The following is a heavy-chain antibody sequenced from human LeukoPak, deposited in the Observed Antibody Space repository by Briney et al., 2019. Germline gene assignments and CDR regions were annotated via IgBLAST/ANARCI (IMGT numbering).Heavy chain of an antibody. CDR3: ARDLSSSSGRWFDP. J-gene: IGHJ5*02. CDR2: ISSSSSYI. V-gene: IGHV3-21*04. CDR1: GFTFSSYS. D-gene: IGHD6-6*01. Sequence: PGGSLRLSCAASGFTFSSYSMNWVRQAPGKGLEWVSSISSSSSYIYYADSVKGRFAISRDTSKNTLNLQMNSLRAEDTAVYYCARDLSSSSGRWFDPWGQGTLVTVSS.